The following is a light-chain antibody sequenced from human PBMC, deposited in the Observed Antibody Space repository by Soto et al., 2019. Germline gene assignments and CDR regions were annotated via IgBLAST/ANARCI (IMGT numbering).Light chain of an antibody. CDR2: DVS. V-gene: IGLV2-14*03. CDR1: SSDIGSYNY. Sequence: QSVLTQPASVSGSPGQSITISCTGTSSDIGSYNYVSWYQQHPGEVPRLMIYDVSNRPSGVSNRFSGSKSGNTASLTISGFQAEDEADYYCGSYTSENPLVFGGGTQLTAL. CDR3: GSYTSENPLV. J-gene: IGLJ2*01.